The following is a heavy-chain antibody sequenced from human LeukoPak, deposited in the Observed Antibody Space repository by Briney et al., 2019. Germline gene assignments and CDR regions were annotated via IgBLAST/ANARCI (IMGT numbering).Heavy chain of an antibody. J-gene: IGHJ3*02. D-gene: IGHD6-6*01. CDR3: ARVYSSSSGKNAFDI. V-gene: IGHV3-7*03. CDR1: GFSFNNYW. CDR2: IKQDGGNEK. Sequence: GGSLRLSCAASGFSFNNYWMSWVRQAPGKGLEWVANIKQDGGNEKYYVDSAKGRFTISRDNAKNSLYLQMNSLRAEDTAVYYCARVYSSSSGKNAFDIWGQGTMVTVSS.